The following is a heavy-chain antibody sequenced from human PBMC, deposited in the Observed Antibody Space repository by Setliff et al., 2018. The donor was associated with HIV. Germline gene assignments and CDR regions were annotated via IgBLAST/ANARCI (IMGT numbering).Heavy chain of an antibody. V-gene: IGHV1-2*02. CDR3: ARGGPLRFLEWLLSFFDY. J-gene: IGHJ4*02. CDR1: GYTFTGYS. D-gene: IGHD3-3*01. CDR2: INPDSGGI. Sequence: ASVKVSCKASGYTFTGYSMHWMRQAPGQGLEWMGWINPDSGGINFAQKFQGRVTMTRVTSISTAYMELSGLRSDDTAVYYCARGGPLRFLEWLLSFFDYWGQGTLVTVSS.